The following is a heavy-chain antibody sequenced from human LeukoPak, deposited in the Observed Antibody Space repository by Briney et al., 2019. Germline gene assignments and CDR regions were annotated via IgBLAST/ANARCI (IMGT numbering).Heavy chain of an antibody. CDR3: TTDGRTTVVPFDY. J-gene: IGHJ4*02. CDR1: GFTFSSYA. CDR2: IKSKTDGGTT. V-gene: IGHV3-15*07. D-gene: IGHD4-23*01. Sequence: GGSLRLSCAASGFTFSSYAMHWVRQAPGKGLEWVGRIKSKTDGGTTDYAAPVKGRFTISRDDSKNTLYLQMNSLKTEDTAVYYCTTDGRTTVVPFDYWGQGTLVTVSS.